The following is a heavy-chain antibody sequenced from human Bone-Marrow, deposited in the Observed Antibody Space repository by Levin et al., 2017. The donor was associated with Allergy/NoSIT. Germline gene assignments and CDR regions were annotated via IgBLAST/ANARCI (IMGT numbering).Heavy chain of an antibody. Sequence: NPGESLKISCKASGGTFDRSVISWVRQGPGQGPEWMGGIIPMFGTANYAPKFQGRLTIVADEPTNTAYMELSDLRSADTAIYFCGSGGALAGTVAFDSWGQGTLVTVSS. CDR3: GSGGALAGTVAFDS. CDR1: GGTFDRSV. CDR2: IIPMFGTA. D-gene: IGHD6-19*01. V-gene: IGHV1-69*01. J-gene: IGHJ4*02.